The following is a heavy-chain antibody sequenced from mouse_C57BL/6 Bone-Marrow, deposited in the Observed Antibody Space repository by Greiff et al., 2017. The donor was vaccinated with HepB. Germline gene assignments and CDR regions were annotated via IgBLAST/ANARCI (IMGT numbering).Heavy chain of an antibody. CDR1: GFTFSDYY. D-gene: IGHD2-1*01. V-gene: IGHV5-12*01. CDR3: ARLYGNYGFAY. Sequence: EVQLVESGGGLVQPGGSLKLSCAASGFTFSDYYMYWVRQTPEKRLEWVAYISNGGGSTYYPDTVKGRFTISRDNAKNTLYLQMSRLKSEDTAMYYCARLYGNYGFAYWGQGTLVTVSA. J-gene: IGHJ3*01. CDR2: ISNGGGST.